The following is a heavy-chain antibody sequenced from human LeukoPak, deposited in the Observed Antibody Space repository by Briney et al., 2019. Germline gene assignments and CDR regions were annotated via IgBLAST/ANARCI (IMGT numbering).Heavy chain of an antibody. CDR2: ISAYNGNT. D-gene: IGHD6-13*01. CDR1: GYTFTSYG. J-gene: IGHJ3*02. V-gene: IGHV1-18*01. Sequence: ASVTVSCKASGYTFTSYGISWVRQAPGQGLEWMGWISAYNGNTNYAQKLQGRVTMTTDTSTSTAYMELRSLRSDDTAAYYCARADRAGYSSSWYAFDIWGQGTMVTVSS. CDR3: ARADRAGYSSSWYAFDI.